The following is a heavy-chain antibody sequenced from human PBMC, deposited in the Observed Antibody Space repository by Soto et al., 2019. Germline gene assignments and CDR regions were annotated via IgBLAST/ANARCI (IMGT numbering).Heavy chain of an antibody. CDR3: ARRIVSTETFDY. Sequence: SETLSLTCTVSGGSVSSNSYSWGWIRQSPGKGLEWIGFIYSTDNTNYNPSLQSRVTISVDTSKNQFSLKLTSVTAADTAIYYCARRIVSTETFDYWGQGTLVTVSS. V-gene: IGHV4-39*07. CDR1: GGSVSSNSYS. CDR2: IYSTDNT. D-gene: IGHD5-12*01. J-gene: IGHJ4*02.